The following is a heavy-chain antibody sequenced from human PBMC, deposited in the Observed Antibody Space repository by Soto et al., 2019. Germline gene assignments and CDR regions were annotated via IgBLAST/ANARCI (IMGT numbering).Heavy chain of an antibody. D-gene: IGHD3-10*01. CDR1: GFTFSSYW. CDR3: ARGSLADYYGSGRYDY. J-gene: IGHJ4*02. V-gene: IGHV3-7*01. CDR2: IKQDGSEK. Sequence: EVQLVESGGGLVQPGGSLRLSCAASGFTFSSYWMSWVRQAPGKGLEWVANIKQDGSEKYYVDSVKGRFTISRDNAKKSLYRLMNSLRAEDAAVYYCARGSLADYYGSGRYDYWGQGSLVTVAS.